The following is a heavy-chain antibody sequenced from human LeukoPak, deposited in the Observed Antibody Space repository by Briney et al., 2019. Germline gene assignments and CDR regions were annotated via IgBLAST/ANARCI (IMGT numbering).Heavy chain of an antibody. CDR2: ISAYSGNT. Sequence: GASVKVSCKASGYTFTSYGISWVRQAPGQGLEWMGWISAYSGNTNYAQKLQGRVTMTTDTSTSTAYMELRSLRSDDTAVYYCARDADIVVVPAAIWFDPWGQGTLVTVSS. J-gene: IGHJ5*02. D-gene: IGHD2-2*01. CDR3: ARDADIVVVPAAIWFDP. V-gene: IGHV1-18*01. CDR1: GYTFTSYG.